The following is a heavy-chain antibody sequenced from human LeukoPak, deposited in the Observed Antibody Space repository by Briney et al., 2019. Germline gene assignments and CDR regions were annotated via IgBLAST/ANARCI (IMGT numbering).Heavy chain of an antibody. J-gene: IGHJ3*02. D-gene: IGHD5-18*01. V-gene: IGHV1-2*02. Sequence: ASVKVSCKASGYTFTGYYMHWVRQAPGQGLEWMGWINPNSGGTNYAQKFQGRVTMTRDTSISTAYMELSRLRSDDTAVYYCARSWRGYSRNDAFDIWGQGTMVTVSS. CDR2: INPNSGGT. CDR1: GYTFTGYY. CDR3: ARSWRGYSRNDAFDI.